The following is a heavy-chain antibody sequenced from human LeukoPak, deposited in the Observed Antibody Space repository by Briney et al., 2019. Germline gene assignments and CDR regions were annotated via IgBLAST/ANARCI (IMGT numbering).Heavy chain of an antibody. V-gene: IGHV3-74*01. Sequence: PGGSLRLSCAASGFTFSSYWMHWVRQAPGKGLVWVSRISTDGSFTTYADSVQGRFTISRDTAKNTLFLQMNSLRAEDTAVYYCAREARVGGALQYWGQGTLVTVSS. CDR2: ISTDGSFT. CDR1: GFTFSSYW. D-gene: IGHD1-26*01. J-gene: IGHJ4*02. CDR3: AREARVGGALQY.